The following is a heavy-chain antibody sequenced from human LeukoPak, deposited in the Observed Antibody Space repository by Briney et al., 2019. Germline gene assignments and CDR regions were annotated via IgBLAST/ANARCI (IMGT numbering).Heavy chain of an antibody. CDR3: ARLLVLRFFRVDP. Sequence: SETLSLTCTVSGDSISNYYWNWIRQPPGKGLEWIGYIYYSGSTNYNPSLKSRVTISVDTSKNQFSLKLSSVTAADTAVYYCARLLVLRFFRVDPWGQGTLVTVSS. CDR1: GDSISNYY. CDR2: IYYSGST. J-gene: IGHJ5*02. V-gene: IGHV4-59*12. D-gene: IGHD3-3*01.